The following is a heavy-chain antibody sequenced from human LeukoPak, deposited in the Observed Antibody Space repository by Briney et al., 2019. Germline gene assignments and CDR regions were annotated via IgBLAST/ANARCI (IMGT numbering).Heavy chain of an antibody. CDR1: GSSFTSYA. CDR3: AKEGAPLGGRPDY. V-gene: IGHV3-30*02. Sequence: GGSLRLSCAASGSSFTSYAMHWVRQAPGKGLEWVAFIRDDGNNIHYADSVKDRFTISRDNSKNTLYLQMNSLRVEDTAVYYCAKEGAPLGGRPDYWGQGTLVTVSS. D-gene: IGHD3-16*01. J-gene: IGHJ4*02. CDR2: IRDDGNNI.